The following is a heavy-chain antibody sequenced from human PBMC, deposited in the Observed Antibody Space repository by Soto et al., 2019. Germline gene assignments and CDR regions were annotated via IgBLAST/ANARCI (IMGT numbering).Heavy chain of an antibody. V-gene: IGHV3-30-3*01. J-gene: IGHJ5*02. CDR3: ARDLFYYYDSNGSGWFDP. CDR1: GFTFSSYA. CDR2: ISYDGSNK. Sequence: GGSLRLSCAASGFTFSSYAMHWVRQAPGKGLEWVAVISYDGSNKYYADSVKGRFTISRDNSKNTLYLQMNSLRAEDTAVYYCARDLFYYYDSNGSGWFDPWGQGTLVTVSS. D-gene: IGHD3-22*01.